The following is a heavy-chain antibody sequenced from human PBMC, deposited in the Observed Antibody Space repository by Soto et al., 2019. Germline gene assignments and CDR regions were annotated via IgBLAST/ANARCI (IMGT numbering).Heavy chain of an antibody. CDR3: ARTYSYGYPFDP. CDR1: GGTFSSYA. V-gene: IGHV1-69*12. Sequence: QVQLVQSGAEVKKPGSSVKVSCKASGGTFSSYAISWVRQAPGQGLEWMGGIIPIFGTANYAQKFQGRVTITADESTSTAYMELSSLSTEDTAVYYCARTYSYGYPFDPWGQGTLVTVSS. D-gene: IGHD5-18*01. CDR2: IIPIFGTA. J-gene: IGHJ5*02.